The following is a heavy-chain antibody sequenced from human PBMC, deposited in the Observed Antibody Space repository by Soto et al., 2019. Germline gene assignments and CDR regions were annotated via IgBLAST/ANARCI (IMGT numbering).Heavy chain of an antibody. J-gene: IGHJ4*01. CDR2: VIPIVGTA. Sequence: SVKVSCKASGGTFSSYAISWVRPAPGQGREWMGGVIPIVGTANYAQKFQGRVTLTADKSTSTAYMELSSLRSEDTAVNYCATPALDSSGYYPFDYWAQ. CDR3: ATPALDSSGYYPFDY. V-gene: IGHV1-69*06. D-gene: IGHD3-22*01. CDR1: GGTFSSYA.